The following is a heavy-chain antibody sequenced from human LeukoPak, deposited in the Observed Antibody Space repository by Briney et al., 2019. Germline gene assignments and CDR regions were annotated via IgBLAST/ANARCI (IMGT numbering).Heavy chain of an antibody. D-gene: IGHD3-22*01. CDR1: GFTFSSYN. CDR3: AREGDYYDSSGYYYSGSFDY. CDR2: ISYDGSNK. V-gene: IGHV3-30-3*01. J-gene: IGHJ4*02. Sequence: GGSLRLSFAASGFTFSSYNMNWVRQAPGKGLEWVAVISYDGSNKYYADSVKGRFTISRDNSKNTLYLQMNSLRAEDTAVYYCAREGDYYDSSGYYYSGSFDYWGQGTLVTVSS.